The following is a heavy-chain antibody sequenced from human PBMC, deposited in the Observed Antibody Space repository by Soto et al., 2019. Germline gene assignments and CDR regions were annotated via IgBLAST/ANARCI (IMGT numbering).Heavy chain of an antibody. CDR3: AKDLTTVGFQGMFDY. CDR1: GFTFSSYA. Sequence: QVQLVESGGGVVQPGRSLKLSCEASGFTFSSYAMNCVRQAPGKGLEWVGVISSDGIKKYYAESVKGRFTISRDNSKNTLYLHMNSLRAEETAGYYCAKDLTTVGFQGMFDYWGHRSLVNVSS. V-gene: IGHV3-30*18. D-gene: IGHD1-26*01. J-gene: IGHJ4*01. CDR2: ISSDGIKK.